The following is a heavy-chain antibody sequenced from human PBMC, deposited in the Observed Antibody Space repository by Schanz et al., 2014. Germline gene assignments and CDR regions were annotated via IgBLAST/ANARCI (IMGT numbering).Heavy chain of an antibody. V-gene: IGHV3-23*04. J-gene: IGHJ6*02. CDR3: VKDLQRELLRDDHYYGMDV. CDR1: GFTFSDYY. CDR2: ISGSGGST. D-gene: IGHD1-26*01. Sequence: VQLVESGGGLVKPGGSLRLSCAASGFTFSDYYMSWVRQAPGKGLEWVSAISGSGGSTYYADSVKGRFTISRDNSKNTMYLQMNSLRAEDTAVYYCVKDLQRELLRDDHYYGMDVWGQGTTVTVSS.